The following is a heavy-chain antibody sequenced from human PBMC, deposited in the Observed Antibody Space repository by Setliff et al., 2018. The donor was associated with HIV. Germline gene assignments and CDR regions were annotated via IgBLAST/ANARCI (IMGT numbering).Heavy chain of an antibody. V-gene: IGHV3-64*02. J-gene: IGHJ3*02. CDR1: GFTFTNFA. CDR3: ARDVADDQNRYDAFDM. CDR2: ISSNGGSA. Sequence: GGSLRRSCAASGFTFTNFAMNWVRQAPGKGLEYVSGISSNGGSAYYADFVKGRFTISRDNSKNTLYLQMGSLRVEDMAVYYCARDVADDQNRYDAFDMWGQGNSGHRLL. D-gene: IGHD2-2*01.